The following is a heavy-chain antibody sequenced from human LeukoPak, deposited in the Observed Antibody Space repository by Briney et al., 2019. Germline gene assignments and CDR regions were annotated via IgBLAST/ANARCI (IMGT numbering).Heavy chain of an antibody. CDR3: TRDFKDYDSSGYYHDY. Sequence: GRSLRLSCTASGFTFGDYAMSWFRQAPGKGLEWVGFIRSKAYGGTTEYAASVKGRFTISRDDSKSIAYLQMNSLKTDDTAVYYCTRDFKDYDSSGYYHDYWGQGTLVTVSS. V-gene: IGHV3-49*03. J-gene: IGHJ4*02. D-gene: IGHD3-22*01. CDR2: IRSKAYGGTT. CDR1: GFTFGDYA.